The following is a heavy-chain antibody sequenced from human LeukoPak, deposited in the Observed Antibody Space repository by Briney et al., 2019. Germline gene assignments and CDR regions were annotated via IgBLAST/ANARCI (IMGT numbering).Heavy chain of an antibody. CDR1: GGSISSSSYY. CDR3: ASSGGYDILTGYRYYYYYYYMDV. J-gene: IGHJ6*03. D-gene: IGHD3-9*01. Sequence: PSETLSLTCTVSGGSISSSSYYWGWIRQPPGKGLEWIGEINHSGSTNYNPSLKSRVTISVDTSKNQFSLKLSSVTAADTAVYYCASSGGYDILTGYRYYYYYYYMDVWGKGTTVTVSS. V-gene: IGHV4-39*07. CDR2: INHSGST.